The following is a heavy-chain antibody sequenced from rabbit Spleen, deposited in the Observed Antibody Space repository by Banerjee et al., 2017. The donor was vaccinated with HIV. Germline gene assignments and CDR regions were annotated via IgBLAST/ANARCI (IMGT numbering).Heavy chain of an antibody. CDR2: ILTGSGST. CDR1: GLDFSSNYW. J-gene: IGHJ4*01. Sequence: QQQLEESGGDLVKPGASLTLTCTASGLDFSSNYWMCWVRQAPGKGLEWIGCILTGSGSTYYASWAKGRFTMSKASSTTVTLQMTSLTAADTATYFCARGQAIMLWSMDLWGQGTLVTVS. CDR3: ARGQAIMLWSMDL. V-gene: IGHV1S45*01. D-gene: IGHD1-1*01.